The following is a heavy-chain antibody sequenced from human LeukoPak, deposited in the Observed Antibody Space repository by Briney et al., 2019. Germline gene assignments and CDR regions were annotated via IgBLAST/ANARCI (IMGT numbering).Heavy chain of an antibody. J-gene: IGHJ4*01. V-gene: IGHV3-23*01. D-gene: IGHD6-13*01. CDR2: ISGSGAST. CDR3: AKYTREFDY. CDR1: GFTFSSYA. Sequence: GGSLRLSCAASGFTFSSYAMSWVRQAPGKGLEWVSCISGSGASTYYADSVKGRFTISRDNSKNTLYLQMNSLRAEDTAIYYCAKYTREFDYWGHGTLVTVSS.